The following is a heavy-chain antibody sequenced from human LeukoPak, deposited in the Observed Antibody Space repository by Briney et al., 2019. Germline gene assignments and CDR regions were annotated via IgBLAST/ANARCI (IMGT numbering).Heavy chain of an antibody. Sequence: SETLSLTCTVSGGSISSYYWSWIRQPPGKGLEWIGYIYYSGSTNYNPSLKSRVTISVDTSKNQFSLKLSSVTAADTAVYYCAREVAAADNWFDPWGQGTLVTVSS. CDR3: AREVAAADNWFDP. CDR2: IYYSGST. CDR1: GGSISSYY. V-gene: IGHV4-59*01. D-gene: IGHD6-13*01. J-gene: IGHJ5*02.